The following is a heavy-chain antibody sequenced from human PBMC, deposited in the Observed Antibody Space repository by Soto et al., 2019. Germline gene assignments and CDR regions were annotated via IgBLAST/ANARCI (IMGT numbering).Heavy chain of an antibody. CDR3: ASPNGSGFADGFDI. J-gene: IGHJ3*02. D-gene: IGHD3-10*01. CDR2: IIPIFGKA. V-gene: IGHV1-69*01. Sequence: QVQLVQSGGEVKTPGSSVRVSCTASGGTLSGYAISWVRQAPGQGLEWMGGIIPIFGKAKYAQKLRGRITITADEFTTSVVVTSLRSEDAAEYYGASPNGSGFADGFDIWGQGTMVTVSS. CDR1: GGTLSGYA.